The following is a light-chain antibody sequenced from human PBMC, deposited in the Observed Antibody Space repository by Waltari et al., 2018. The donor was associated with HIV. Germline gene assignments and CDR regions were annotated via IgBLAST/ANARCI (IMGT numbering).Light chain of an antibody. V-gene: IGLV1-40*01. CDR1: ASNIGSGCD. CDR2: GDT. J-gene: IGLJ3*02. CDR3: QSYDISLTGLWV. Sequence: TQPPSVSGAPGQSVSISCSGNASNIGSGCDVHWYRQSPSTPPKLVIYGDTVRPSGVTDRFSGSRSLNSVSLDISGLRAEDAGDYYCQSYDISLTGLWVFGGGTKLTVL.